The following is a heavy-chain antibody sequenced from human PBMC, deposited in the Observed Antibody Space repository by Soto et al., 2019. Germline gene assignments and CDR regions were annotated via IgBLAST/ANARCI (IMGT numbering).Heavy chain of an antibody. J-gene: IGHJ6*02. CDR3: ARDPHSGPQQNNYYGMDV. Sequence: PSETLSLTCTVSGGSISSGGYYWSWIRQHPGKSLEWIGYIYYSGSTYYNPSLKSRVTISVDTSKNQFSLKLSSVTAAYTAVYYCARDPHSGPQQNNYYGMDVWGQGTTVTVSS. D-gene: IGHD2-15*01. CDR1: GGSISSGGYY. V-gene: IGHV4-31*03. CDR2: IYYSGST.